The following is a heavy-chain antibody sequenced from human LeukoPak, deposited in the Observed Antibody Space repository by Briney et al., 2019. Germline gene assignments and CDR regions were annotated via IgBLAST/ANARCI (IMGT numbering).Heavy chain of an antibody. Sequence: ASVRVSCKASGYTFTGYYMHWVRQAPRQRPGWMGWINPNSSDTNYAQKFQVRVTMTRDTSISTAYMELSRLRSDDTAVYYCASSFVGVDPFDYWGQGTLVTVSS. CDR2: INPNSSDT. V-gene: IGHV1-2*02. CDR3: ASSFVGVDPFDY. D-gene: IGHD2-2*01. J-gene: IGHJ4*02. CDR1: GYTFTGYY.